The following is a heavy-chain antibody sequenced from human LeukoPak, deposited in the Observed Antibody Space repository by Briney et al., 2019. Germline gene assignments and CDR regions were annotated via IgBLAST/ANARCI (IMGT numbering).Heavy chain of an antibody. CDR3: ARDLAYSRLDY. CDR2: INPDGNKK. J-gene: IGHJ4*02. D-gene: IGHD5-18*01. Sequence: QPGGSLGLSCAVSGLTFSSSWMDWVRQAPGKGLEWVASINPDGNKKYSADSVKGRFTISRDNAENSLYLQMNSLRVEDTAFYYCARDLAYSRLDYWGQGMLVTVSS. CDR1: GLTFSSSW. V-gene: IGHV3-7*01.